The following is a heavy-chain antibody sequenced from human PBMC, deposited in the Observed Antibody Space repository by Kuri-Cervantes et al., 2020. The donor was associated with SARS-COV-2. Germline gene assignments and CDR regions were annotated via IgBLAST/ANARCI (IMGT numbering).Heavy chain of an antibody. V-gene: IGHV3-21*01. CDR2: ISSSSYI. CDR1: GFTFSSYS. D-gene: IGHD2-21*02. CDR3: ARDGDSYIPVLDY. J-gene: IGHJ4*02. Sequence: GGSLRLSCAASGFTFSSYSMNWVRQAPGKGLEWVSSISSSSYIYYADSVKGRFTISRDNAKNSLYLQMNSLRAEDTAVYYCARDGDSYIPVLDYWGQGTLVTVSS.